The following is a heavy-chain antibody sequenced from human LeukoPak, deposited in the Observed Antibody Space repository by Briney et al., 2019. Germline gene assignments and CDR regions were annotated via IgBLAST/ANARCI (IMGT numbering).Heavy chain of an antibody. CDR1: GGSISSSNW. V-gene: IGHV4-4*02. CDR2: INHRGST. Sequence: SETLSLTCAVSGGSISSSNWWSWVRQPPGKGLEWIGEINHRGSTNYNPSLKSRVTISVDTSKNQFSLKLSSVTAADTAVYYCARGTIAAAGTGNLSFDYWGQGTLVTVSS. J-gene: IGHJ4*02. D-gene: IGHD6-13*01. CDR3: ARGTIAAAGTGNLSFDY.